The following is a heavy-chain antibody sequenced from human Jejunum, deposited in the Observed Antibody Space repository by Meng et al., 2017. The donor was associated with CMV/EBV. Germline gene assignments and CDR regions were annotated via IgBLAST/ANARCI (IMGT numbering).Heavy chain of an antibody. D-gene: IGHD1-26*01. CDR3: VRGPGASTREGFDY. CDR1: GGSVNNYY. Sequence: QAQLQESGPGLVKPSETLSLTCTVSGGSVNNYYWSWIRQSAGKGLEWIGRFYSSDTYNYHPSLDSRVTMSLDTSKNQFSLNLRSVTAADTATYYCVRGPGASTREGFDYWGLGTLVTVSS. J-gene: IGHJ4*02. V-gene: IGHV4-4*07. CDR2: FYSSDTY.